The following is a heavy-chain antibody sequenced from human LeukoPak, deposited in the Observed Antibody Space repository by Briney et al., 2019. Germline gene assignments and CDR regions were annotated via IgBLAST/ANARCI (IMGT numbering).Heavy chain of an antibody. CDR3: ARDPSNTSGNNPYFDY. CDR2: ISGYNGDT. J-gene: IGHJ4*02. V-gene: IGHV1-18*04. Sequence: GASVKVSCKASSYTFTRHGISWVRQAPGQGLEWMGWISGYNGDTKYAQNFQGRVTITTDTSTTTVYMELRSLRSDDTAVYYCARDPSNTSGNNPYFDYWGQGTLVTVSS. D-gene: IGHD6-19*01. CDR1: SYTFTRHG.